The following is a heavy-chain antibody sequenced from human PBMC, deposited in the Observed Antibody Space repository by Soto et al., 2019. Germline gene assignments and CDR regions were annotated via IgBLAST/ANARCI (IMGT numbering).Heavy chain of an antibody. J-gene: IGHJ4*02. CDR3: ARGYCSSTSCYEFDY. V-gene: IGHV4-59*01. CDR1: SGSISSYY. Sequence: QVQLQESGPGLVKPSETLSLTCTVSSGSISSYYWNWIRQPPGKGLEWIGSNYYSGNNNYSPSLNSRVTISVDTSKKQFSLKLTSVTAADTAMYYCARGYCSSTSCYEFDYWGQGTLVTVSS. CDR2: NYYSGNN. D-gene: IGHD2-2*01.